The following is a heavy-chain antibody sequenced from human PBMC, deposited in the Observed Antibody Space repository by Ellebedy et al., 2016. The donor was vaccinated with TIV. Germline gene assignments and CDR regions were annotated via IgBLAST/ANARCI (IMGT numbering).Heavy chain of an antibody. Sequence: GESLKISCTASGFPFSTFDMSWVRQAPGKGLVWVSRINNDATSTTYADSVRGRFTISRDNAMNSLYLQMNSLSPEDTALYYCARTGYSWEGLDRWGQGTLVTVSA. CDR3: ARTGYSWEGLDR. CDR2: INNDATST. V-gene: IGHV3-74*03. D-gene: IGHD2-15*01. J-gene: IGHJ4*02. CDR1: GFPFSTFD.